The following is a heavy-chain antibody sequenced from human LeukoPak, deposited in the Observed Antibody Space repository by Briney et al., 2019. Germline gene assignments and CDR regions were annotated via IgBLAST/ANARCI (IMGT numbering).Heavy chain of an antibody. CDR1: GGSFSGYY. CDR2: INHSGST. D-gene: IGHD5-24*01. J-gene: IGHJ4*02. CDR3: ARDRVEMPESGVYYFDY. Sequence: KSSETLSLTCAVYGGSFSGYYWSWIRQPPGKGLEWIGEINHSGSTNYNPSLKSRISISVDTSKNQFSLKLSSVTAADTAVYYCARDRVEMPESGVYYFDYWGQGTLVTVSS. V-gene: IGHV4-34*01.